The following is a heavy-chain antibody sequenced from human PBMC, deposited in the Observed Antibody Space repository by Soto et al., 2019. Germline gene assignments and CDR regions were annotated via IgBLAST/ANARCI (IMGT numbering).Heavy chain of an antibody. J-gene: IGHJ6*02. CDR1: CGSISGGGYY. V-gene: IGHV4-31*03. CDR3: ARGLTVGGSRSYYYSYGMDV. Sequence: SETLSLTCTVSCGSISGGGYYWSWIRQHPGKGLDLIGYIYYSGSTYYSPSLKSRVTISVDTSKNQFSLKLSSVTGADTAVYYCARGLTVGGSRSYYYSYGMDVGGQGTTVNVSS. CDR2: IYYSGST. D-gene: IGHD3-10*01.